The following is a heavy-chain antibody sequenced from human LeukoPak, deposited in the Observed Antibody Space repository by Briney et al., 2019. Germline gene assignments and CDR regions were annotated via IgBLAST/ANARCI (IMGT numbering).Heavy chain of an antibody. J-gene: IGHJ5*02. D-gene: IGHD3-10*01. CDR3: ASIVLLSGWFDP. CDR2: FDPEDGET. V-gene: IGHV1-24*01. Sequence: ASVTVSCKVSGYTLTELSMHWVRQAPGKGLEWMGGFDPEDGETIYAQKFQGRVTMTEGTSTDTAYMELSSLRSEDTAVYYCASIVLLSGWFDPWGQGTLVTVSS. CDR1: GYTLTELS.